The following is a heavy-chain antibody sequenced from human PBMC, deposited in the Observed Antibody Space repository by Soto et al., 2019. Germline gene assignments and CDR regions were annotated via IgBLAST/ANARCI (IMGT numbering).Heavy chain of an antibody. J-gene: IGHJ4*02. CDR1: GFTFSSYG. CDR3: AKDHLYSGYGY. V-gene: IGHV3-30*18. D-gene: IGHD5-12*01. CDR2: ISYDGSNK. Sequence: GSLRLSCAASGFTFSSYGMHWVRQAPGKGLEWVAVISYDGSNKYYADSVKGRFTISRDNSKNTLYLQMNSLRAEDTAVYYCAKDHLYSGYGYWGQGTLVTVSS.